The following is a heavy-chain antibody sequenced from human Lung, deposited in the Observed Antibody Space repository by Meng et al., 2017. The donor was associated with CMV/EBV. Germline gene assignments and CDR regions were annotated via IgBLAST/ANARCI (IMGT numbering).Heavy chain of an antibody. D-gene: IGHD3-10*01. Sequence: SGLSIRSADYYWSWIRQPPGKGLEWVGYIFYNGSTSYNPSLKSRLSISMDTSKNQFSLKLRSLTAADTAIYYCVREILAPINYYFDSWGQGTLVTVSS. V-gene: IGHV4-30-4*01. J-gene: IGHJ4*02. CDR1: GLSIRSADYY. CDR2: IFYNGST. CDR3: VREILAPINYYFDS.